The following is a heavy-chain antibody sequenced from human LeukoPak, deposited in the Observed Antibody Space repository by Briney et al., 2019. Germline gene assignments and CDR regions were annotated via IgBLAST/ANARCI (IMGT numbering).Heavy chain of an antibody. Sequence: KPSETLSLTCAVYGGSFSGYYWSWIRQPPGKGLEWIGELNHSGSTNYNPSLKSRVTISVDTSKNQFSLKLSSVTAADTAVYYCARGYCSSTSCSGEVFDYWGQGTLVTVSS. V-gene: IGHV4-34*01. CDR1: GGSFSGYY. CDR2: LNHSGST. D-gene: IGHD2-2*01. CDR3: ARGYCSSTSCSGEVFDY. J-gene: IGHJ4*02.